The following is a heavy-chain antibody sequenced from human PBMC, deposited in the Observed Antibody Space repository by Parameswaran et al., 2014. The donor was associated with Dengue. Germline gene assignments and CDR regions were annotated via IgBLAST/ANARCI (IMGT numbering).Heavy chain of an antibody. D-gene: IGHD3-22*01. CDR2: INHSGSA. CDR1: GGSFSGYY. Sequence: ASETLSLTCAVYGGSFSGYYWSWIRQPPGKGLEWIGEINHSGSANYNPSLKSRVTISVDTSKNQFSLKLSSVTAADTAVYYCARGRRGNDSSGYVEGHYFDYWGQGTLVTVSS. CDR3: ARGRRGNDSSGYVEGHYFDY. J-gene: IGHJ4*02. V-gene: IGHV4-34*01.